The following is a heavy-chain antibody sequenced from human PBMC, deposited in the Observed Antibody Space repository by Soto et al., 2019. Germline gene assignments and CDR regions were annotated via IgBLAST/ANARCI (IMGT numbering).Heavy chain of an antibody. V-gene: IGHV4-59*01. CDR1: GGSISSYY. CDR3: ARDGPEPYYYYGMDV. CDR2: IYYSGST. Sequence: QVQLQESGPGLVKPSETLSLTCTVSGGSISSYYWSWIRQPQGKGLEWIGYIYYSGSTNYNPSLKSRVNISVDTSTNQCSLKLSSVTAADTAVYYCARDGPEPYYYYGMDVWGQGTTVTVSS. J-gene: IGHJ6*02.